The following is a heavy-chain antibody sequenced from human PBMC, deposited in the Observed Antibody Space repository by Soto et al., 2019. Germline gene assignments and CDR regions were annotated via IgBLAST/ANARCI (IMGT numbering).Heavy chain of an antibody. J-gene: IGHJ6*02. CDR2: IIPIFGTA. D-gene: IGHD3-9*01. V-gene: IGHV1-69*13. CDR3: ARPLLRYFDWLSLPKKSYSGMDV. CDR1: GGTFSSYA. Sequence: ASVKVSCKASGGTFSSYAISWVRQAPGQGLEWMGGIIPIFGTANYAQKFQGRVTITADESTSTAYMELSSLRSEDTAVYYCARPLLRYFDWLSLPKKSYSGMDVWGQGTTVTFSS.